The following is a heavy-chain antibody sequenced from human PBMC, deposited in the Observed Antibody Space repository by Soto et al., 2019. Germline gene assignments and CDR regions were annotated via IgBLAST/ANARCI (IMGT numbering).Heavy chain of an antibody. J-gene: IGHJ4*02. CDR1: GYTFTSYG. D-gene: IGHD6-19*01. CDR2: ISAYNGNT. Sequence: GASVKVSCKASGYTFTSYGISWVRQAPGQGLEWMGWISAYNGNTNYAQKLQGRVTMTTGTSTSTAYMELRSLRSDDTAVYYCARQVAGNEPLDYWGQGALVTVS. CDR3: ARQVAGNEPLDY. V-gene: IGHV1-18*01.